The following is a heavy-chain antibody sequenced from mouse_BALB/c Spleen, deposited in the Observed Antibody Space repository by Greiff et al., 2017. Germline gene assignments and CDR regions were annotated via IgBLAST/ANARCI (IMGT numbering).Heavy chain of an antibody. J-gene: IGHJ1*01. CDR2: IRNKANGYTT. V-gene: IGHV7-3*02. Sequence: EVQLVESGGGLVQPGGSLRLSCATSGFTFTDYYMSWVRQPPGKALEWLGFIRNKANGYTTEYSASVKGRFTISRDNSQSILYLQMNTLRAEDSATYYCARVYYDYDGWYFDVWGAGTTVTVSS. D-gene: IGHD2-4*01. CDR1: GFTFTDYY. CDR3: ARVYYDYDGWYFDV.